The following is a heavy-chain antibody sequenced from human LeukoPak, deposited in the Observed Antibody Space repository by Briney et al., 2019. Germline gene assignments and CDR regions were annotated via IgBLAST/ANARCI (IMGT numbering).Heavy chain of an antibody. CDR1: GGSISSSNW. Sequence: PSETLSLTCAVSGGSISSSNWWSWVRQPPGKGLEWIGEIYHSGSTNYNPSLKSRVTISVDKSKNQFSLKLSSVTAADTAVYYCARVRLGYCSRTSCSNNWFDPWGQGTLVTVSS. V-gene: IGHV4-4*02. D-gene: IGHD2-2*01. CDR2: IYHSGST. CDR3: ARVRLGYCSRTSCSNNWFDP. J-gene: IGHJ5*02.